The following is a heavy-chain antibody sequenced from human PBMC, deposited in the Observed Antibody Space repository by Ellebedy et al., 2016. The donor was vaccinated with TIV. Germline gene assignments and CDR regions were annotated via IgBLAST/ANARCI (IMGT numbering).Heavy chain of an antibody. CDR1: GGTFSNYT. CDR2: IISMFGTP. V-gene: IGHV1-69*13. Sequence: SVKVSXXTSGGTFSNYTINWVRQAPGQGLEWVGGIISMFGTPNYAQKLQGRVTITADESTTTAYIELSSLRSEDTAVYYCARDRCTGGKCYGHYYSGVDVWGQGTTVTVSS. D-gene: IGHD2-8*02. J-gene: IGHJ6*02. CDR3: ARDRCTGGKCYGHYYSGVDV.